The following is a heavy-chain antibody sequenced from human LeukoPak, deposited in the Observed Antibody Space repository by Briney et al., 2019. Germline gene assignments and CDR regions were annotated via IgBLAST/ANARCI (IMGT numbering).Heavy chain of an antibody. CDR1: GFAFSSYR. CDR2: IKRDGITT. Sequence: GGSLRLSCAASGFAFSSYRMHWVRRAPGKGLVWVSRIKRDGITTTYADSVKGRFTISRDNAKNTLYLQMNSLRVDDTAVYYCAKGVWHYDLWGRGTLVTVSS. J-gene: IGHJ2*01. CDR3: AKGVWHYDL. V-gene: IGHV3-74*01.